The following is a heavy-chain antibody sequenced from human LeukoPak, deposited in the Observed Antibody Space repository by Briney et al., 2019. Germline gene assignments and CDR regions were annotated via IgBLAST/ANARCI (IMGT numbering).Heavy chain of an antibody. D-gene: IGHD2-21*02. V-gene: IGHV1-58*01. CDR2: IVVGSGNT. CDR1: GFTFTSSA. Sequence: ASVKVSCKASGFTFTSSAVQWVRQARGQRLEWIGWIVVGSGNTNYAQKLQERVTITRDMSTSTAYMELSSLRSEDTAVYYCAAAGAYCGGDCYPAVDDAFDIWGQGTMVTVSS. J-gene: IGHJ3*02. CDR3: AAAGAYCGGDCYPAVDDAFDI.